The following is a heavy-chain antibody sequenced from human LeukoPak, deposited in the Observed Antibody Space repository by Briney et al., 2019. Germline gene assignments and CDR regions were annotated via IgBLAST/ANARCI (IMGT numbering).Heavy chain of an antibody. CDR1: GFTLSSYA. CDR3: AKDKGDSSGWLYYFDY. V-gene: IGHV3-23*01. Sequence: PGGSMRLSCPASGFTLSSYAMSWVRQAPGNGLEWVSAISGSGGSTYYADSVKGRFTISRDNSKNSLYLQMNSLRAEDTAVYYCAKDKGDSSGWLYYFDYWGQGTLVTVSS. D-gene: IGHD6-19*01. CDR2: ISGSGGST. J-gene: IGHJ4*02.